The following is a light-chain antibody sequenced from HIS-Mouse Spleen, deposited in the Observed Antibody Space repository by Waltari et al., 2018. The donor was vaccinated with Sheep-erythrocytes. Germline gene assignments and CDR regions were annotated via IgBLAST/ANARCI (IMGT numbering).Light chain of an antibody. CDR2: EGS. Sequence: QSALTQPASVSGSPGQSITISCTATSSDVGSYNLASWYQQHPGKAPKLMIYEGSKRPSGVSNRFSGSKSGNTASLTISGLQAEDEADYYCCSYAGSSTPWVFGGGTKLTVL. V-gene: IGLV2-23*01. J-gene: IGLJ3*02. CDR3: CSYAGSSTPWV. CDR1: SSDVGSYNL.